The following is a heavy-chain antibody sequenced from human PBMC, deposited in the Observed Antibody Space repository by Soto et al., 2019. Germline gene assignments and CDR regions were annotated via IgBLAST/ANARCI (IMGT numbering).Heavy chain of an antibody. D-gene: IGHD3-10*01. V-gene: IGHV4-4*02. J-gene: IGHJ5*02. Sequence: PSETLSLTCAVSGGSISSSNWWSWVRQPPGKGLEWIGEIYHSGSTNYNPSLKSRVTISVDKSKNQFSLKLSSVTAADTAVYYCARNDYYGSGRYYGWFDPWGQGTLVTVSS. CDR3: ARNDYYGSGRYYGWFDP. CDR1: GGSISSSNW. CDR2: IYHSGST.